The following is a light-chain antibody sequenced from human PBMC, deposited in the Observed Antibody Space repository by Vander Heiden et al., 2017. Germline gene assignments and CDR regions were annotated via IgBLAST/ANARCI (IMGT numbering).Light chain of an antibody. Sequence: QSALTQPPSASGSPGQSVTISCTGTSSAVGGYNSVSWYQQHPGKAPKLIIYEVTKRPSGVPDRFTGSKSGNTASLTVSGLQAEDEADYYCTSYAGSNNVVFGGGTKLTVL. CDR2: EVT. CDR1: SSAVGGYNS. V-gene: IGLV2-8*01. J-gene: IGLJ2*01. CDR3: TSYAGSNNVV.